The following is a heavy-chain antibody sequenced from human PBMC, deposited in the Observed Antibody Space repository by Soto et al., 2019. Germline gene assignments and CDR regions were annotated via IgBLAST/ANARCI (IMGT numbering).Heavy chain of an antibody. J-gene: IGHJ3*02. Sequence: LETLCLSCTFSGFSISSSSYYWGWIRQPPGKGLEWIGSIHYSGSTYYNPSLKSRVTISVDTSKNQFSLKLNSVTAADTAVYYCARPPTASLDAFEIWGQGTMVT. CDR1: GFSISSSSYY. CDR2: IHYSGST. CDR3: ARPPTASLDAFEI. V-gene: IGHV4-39*01.